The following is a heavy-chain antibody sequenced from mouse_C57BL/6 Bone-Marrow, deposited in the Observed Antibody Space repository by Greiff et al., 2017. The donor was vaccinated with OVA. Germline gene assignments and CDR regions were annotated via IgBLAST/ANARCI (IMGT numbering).Heavy chain of an antibody. CDR1: GYAFSSSW. D-gene: IGHD1-1*01. V-gene: IGHV1-82*01. J-gene: IGHJ2*01. CDR3: ARGGGITTVVAYYFDY. Sequence: VMLVESGPELVKPGASVKISCKASGYAFSSSWMNWVKQRPGKGLEWIGRIYPGDGGTNYNGKFKGKATLTADKSSSTAYMQLSRLTSEDSAVYFGARGGGITTVVAYYFDYWGQGTTLTVSS. CDR2: IYPGDGGT.